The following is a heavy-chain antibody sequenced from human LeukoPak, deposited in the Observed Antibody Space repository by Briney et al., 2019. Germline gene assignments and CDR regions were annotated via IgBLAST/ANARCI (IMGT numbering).Heavy chain of an antibody. CDR2: INHNGNVN. J-gene: IGHJ4*02. D-gene: IGHD3-22*01. Sequence: VQPGGSLRLSCAASGFTFSSYWMNWARQAPGKGLEWVASINHNGNVNYYVDSVKGRFTISRDNAKNSLYLQMNSLRAEDTAVYYCARDVGSLYDSSKRSSYFDYWGQGTLVTVSS. CDR1: GFTFSSYW. V-gene: IGHV3-7*03. CDR3: ARDVGSLYDSSKRSSYFDY.